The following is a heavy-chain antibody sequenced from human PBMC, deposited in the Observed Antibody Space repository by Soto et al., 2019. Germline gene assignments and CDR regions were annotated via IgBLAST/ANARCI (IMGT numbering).Heavy chain of an antibody. CDR1: GFTFSSYA. CDR2: ISGSGGST. J-gene: IGHJ3*02. D-gene: IGHD3-9*01. Sequence: SLRLSCAASGFTFSSYAMSWVRQAPGKGLEWVSAISGSGGSTYYADSVKGRFTISRDNSKNTLYLQMNSLRAEDTAVYYCARVRRRWYYDILTGIPSDAFDIWGQGTMVTVSS. V-gene: IGHV3-23*01. CDR3: ARVRRRWYYDILTGIPSDAFDI.